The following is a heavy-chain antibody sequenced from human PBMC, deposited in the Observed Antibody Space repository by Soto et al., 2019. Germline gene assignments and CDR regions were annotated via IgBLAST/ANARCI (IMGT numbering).Heavy chain of an antibody. D-gene: IGHD3-16*01. CDR2: INQGGSQK. J-gene: IGHJ1*01. Sequence: GGSLRLSCAGSGFRFSSSWMSWIRQAPGKGLEWVAHINQGGSQKYYVDSAKGRFTISRDNAKTSLYLQMNNLRAEDTATYYCASWADAADEDYFHHWGQGTLVTVSS. CDR1: GFRFSSSW. CDR3: ASWADAADEDYFHH. V-gene: IGHV3-7*03.